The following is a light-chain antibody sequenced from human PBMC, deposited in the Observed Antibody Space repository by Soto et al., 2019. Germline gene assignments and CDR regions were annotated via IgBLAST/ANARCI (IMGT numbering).Light chain of an antibody. CDR3: SSYAGSDNPVV. J-gene: IGLJ2*01. Sequence: QSVLTQPPSASGSPGQSVTISCTGTSSDVGGYNYVSWYQQHPGKAPKLMIYEVSKRPSGVPDRFSGSKSGNTASLTVSGLQAEDEGDYHCSSYAGSDNPVVFGGGTKLTVL. CDR1: SSDVGGYNY. V-gene: IGLV2-8*01. CDR2: EVS.